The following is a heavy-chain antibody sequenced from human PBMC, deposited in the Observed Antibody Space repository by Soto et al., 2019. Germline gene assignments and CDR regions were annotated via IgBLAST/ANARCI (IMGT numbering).Heavy chain of an antibody. D-gene: IGHD3-22*01. Sequence: QLQLQESGPGLVKPSETLSLTCTVSGGSISSSSYYWGWIRQPPGTGLEWIGSIYYSGSTYYNPSLKSRVTISVDTSKNQFSLKLSSVTAADTAVYYCARGLGDYYDSSGYPIDYWGQGTLVTVSS. CDR2: IYYSGST. J-gene: IGHJ4*02. CDR1: GGSISSSSYY. V-gene: IGHV4-39*01. CDR3: ARGLGDYYDSSGYPIDY.